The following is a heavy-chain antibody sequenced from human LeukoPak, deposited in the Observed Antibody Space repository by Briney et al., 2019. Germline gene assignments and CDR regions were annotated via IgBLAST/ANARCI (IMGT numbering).Heavy chain of an antibody. CDR2: INPSGGST. D-gene: IGHD6-6*01. J-gene: IGHJ4*02. CDR3: ARLGAHLSSFDY. CDR1: GYAFPNCF. V-gene: IGHV1-46*01. Sequence: ASVKVSCKSSGYAFPNCFMHRVRQAPGQGLEWMGIINPSGGSTTYAQKFQGRVTMTRDTSTNTVYMELSSLTSEDTAVYYCARLGAHLSSFDYWGKGTLVTVSS.